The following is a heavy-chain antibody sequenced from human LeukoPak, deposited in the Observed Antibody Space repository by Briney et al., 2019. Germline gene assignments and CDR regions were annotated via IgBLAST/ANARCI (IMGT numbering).Heavy chain of an antibody. Sequence: ASLKVSCKASGYTFTSYYMHWVRQAPGQGLEWMGIINPSGGSTSYAQKFQGRVTMTRDMSTSTVYMELSSLRSEDTAVYYCARGIYSSSWYPLLYYYYYYMDVWGKGTTVTVSS. CDR3: ARGIYSSSWYPLLYYYYYYMDV. CDR2: INPSGGST. CDR1: GYTFTSYY. J-gene: IGHJ6*03. V-gene: IGHV1-46*01. D-gene: IGHD6-13*01.